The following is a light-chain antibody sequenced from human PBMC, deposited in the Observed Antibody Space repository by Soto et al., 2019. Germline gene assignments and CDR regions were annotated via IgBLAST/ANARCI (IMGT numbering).Light chain of an antibody. V-gene: IGKV3D-7*01. CDR2: GTS. J-gene: IGKJ1*01. Sequence: ENVLTQSPGTLSLSPGERATLSCRASQTVSRMYLSWFQQKPGQAPRLLIYGTSTRATGIPVRFSGSGSGTDFTLTISSLQPEDFAVYFCHQDFNLPWTFGQGTKVDIK. CDR1: QTVSRMY. CDR3: HQDFNLPWT.